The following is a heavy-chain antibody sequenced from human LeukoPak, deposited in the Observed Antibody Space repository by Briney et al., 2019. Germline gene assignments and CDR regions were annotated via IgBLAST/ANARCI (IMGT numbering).Heavy chain of an antibody. Sequence: GGSLRLSCAASGFTFSRYWMTWVRQAPGKGLEWVANIKQDGSEKYYVDSVKGRFTISRDNAKNSLYLQMNSVRAEDTAIYYCARVWERYCSNTSCWGGFDYWGQGTLVTVSS. CDR3: ARVWERYCSNTSCWGGFDY. CDR1: GFTFSRYW. V-gene: IGHV3-7*01. J-gene: IGHJ4*02. CDR2: IKQDGSEK. D-gene: IGHD2-2*01.